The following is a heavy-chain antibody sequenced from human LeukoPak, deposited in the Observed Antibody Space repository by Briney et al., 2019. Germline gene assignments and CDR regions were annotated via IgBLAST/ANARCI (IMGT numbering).Heavy chain of an antibody. CDR1: GFTVSSNY. D-gene: IGHD6-13*01. CDR2: IYSGGST. V-gene: IGHV3-53*01. Sequence: GGSLRLSCAASGFTVSSNYMSWVRQAPGKGLEWVSVIYSGGSTYYADSVKGRFTISRDNSKNTLYLQMNSLRAEDTAVYYCAREVHVIAAAEPYFDYWAREPWSPSPQ. J-gene: IGHJ4*02. CDR3: AREVHVIAAAEPYFDY.